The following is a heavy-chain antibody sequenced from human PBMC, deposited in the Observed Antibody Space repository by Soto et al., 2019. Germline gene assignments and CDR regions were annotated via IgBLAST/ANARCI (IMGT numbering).Heavy chain of an antibody. D-gene: IGHD4-17*01. V-gene: IGHV1-69*12. CDR2: IIPIFGTA. J-gene: IGHJ3*01. CDR1: GGTFSSYA. CDR3: ERARTVTRRIDAFDL. Sequence: QVQLVQSGAEVKKPGSSVKVSCKASGGTFSSYAISWVRQAPGQGLEWMGGIIPIFGTANYAQKLQGSVTITAVESTSTAYMELSSLRSEDTAVYYCERARTVTRRIDAFDLWGQGRMVTVSS.